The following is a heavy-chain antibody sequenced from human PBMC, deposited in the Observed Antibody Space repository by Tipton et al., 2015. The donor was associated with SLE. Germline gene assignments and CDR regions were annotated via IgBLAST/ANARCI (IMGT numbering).Heavy chain of an antibody. CDR3: AKGEGANTYYYGMDV. D-gene: IGHD1-26*01. V-gene: IGHV4-30-2*01. Sequence: TLSLTCAVPGGSMSSGDYSWSWIRQPPGKGLEWIGNIYHSGSTFYNPSLKSRVTISVDRSKNQFSLNLNSVTAADTAVYYCAKGEGANTYYYGMDVWGQGTTVTVSS. CDR2: IYHSGST. CDR1: GGSMSSGDYS. J-gene: IGHJ6*02.